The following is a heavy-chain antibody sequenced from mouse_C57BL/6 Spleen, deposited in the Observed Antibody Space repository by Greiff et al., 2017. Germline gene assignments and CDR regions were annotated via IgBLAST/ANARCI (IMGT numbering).Heavy chain of an antibody. V-gene: IGHV1-72*01. CDR3: ESLYDYDAMDY. CDR1: GYTFTSYW. Sequence: VQLQQPGAELVKPGASVKLSCKASGYTFTSYWMHWVKQRPGRGLAWIGRIDPTSGGTKYNEKFKSKATLTVDKTTSAAYMQLSSLTYEDAAVYYCESLYDYDAMDYWGQGTSVTVSS. J-gene: IGHJ4*01. D-gene: IGHD2-3*01. CDR2: IDPTSGGT.